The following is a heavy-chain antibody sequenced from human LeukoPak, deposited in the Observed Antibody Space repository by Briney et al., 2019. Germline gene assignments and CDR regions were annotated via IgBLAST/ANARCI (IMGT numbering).Heavy chain of an antibody. V-gene: IGHV4-39*07. CDR2: IYYTGST. J-gene: IGHJ5*02. CDR3: ARVRVQSPRGWFDP. CDR1: GGSTSSRSYY. Sequence: SETLSLTCTVSGGSTSSRSYYWGWIRQAPGKGLEWIGNIYYTGSTYYNPSLKSRVTVSLDTSKSQFSLKLNSVTAADTAVYYFARVRVQSPRGWFDPWGQGTLVTVSS.